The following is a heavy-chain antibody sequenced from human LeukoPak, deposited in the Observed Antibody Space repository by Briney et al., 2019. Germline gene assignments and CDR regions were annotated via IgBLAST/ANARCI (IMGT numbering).Heavy chain of an antibody. CDR3: ASSDMNGYGMDV. D-gene: IGHD3-9*01. J-gene: IGHJ6*04. V-gene: IGHV5-10-1*01. Sequence: GESLQISCEGAGSIFTSYWISWVRQLPGKGREWMGRIDPSDSYTNYSPSFQGHVTISADTSISTAYLQWSSLKASDTAMYYCASSDMNGYGMDVWGKGTTVTVSS. CDR1: GSIFTSYW. CDR2: IDPSDSYT.